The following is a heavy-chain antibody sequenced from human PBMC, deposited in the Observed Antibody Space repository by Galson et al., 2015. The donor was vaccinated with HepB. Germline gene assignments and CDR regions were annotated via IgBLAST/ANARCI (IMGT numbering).Heavy chain of an antibody. J-gene: IGHJ4*02. CDR3: ARHILDTSAFFDY. Sequence: ETLSLTCTVSGGSISSYYWSWIRQPPGKGLEWIGNIYYSGSTNYNPSLKSRVTISIDTSKNQFSLKLTFVTAADTAVYYCARHILDTSAFFDYWGQGTLVAVSS. D-gene: IGHD3-10*01. V-gene: IGHV4-59*08. CDR2: IYYSGST. CDR1: GGSISSYY.